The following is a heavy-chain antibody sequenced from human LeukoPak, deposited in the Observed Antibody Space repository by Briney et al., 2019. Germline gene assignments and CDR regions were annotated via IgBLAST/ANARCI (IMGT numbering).Heavy chain of an antibody. D-gene: IGHD3-22*01. J-gene: IGHJ5*02. Sequence: GGSLRLSCAASGFTVSSNYMSWVRQAPGKGLEWVSVIYSGGSTYYADSVKGRFTISRDNSKNTLYLQMNSLRAEDTAVYYCARDLRNYDSSGSWGQGTLVTVSS. CDR2: IYSGGST. CDR3: ARDLRNYDSSGS. V-gene: IGHV3-53*01. CDR1: GFTVSSNY.